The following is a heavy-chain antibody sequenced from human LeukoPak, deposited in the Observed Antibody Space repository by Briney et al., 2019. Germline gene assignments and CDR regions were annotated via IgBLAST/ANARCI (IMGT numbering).Heavy chain of an antibody. CDR2: INHNSGGT. J-gene: IGHJ5*02. D-gene: IGHD3-16*01. Sequence: ASVKVSCKASGYTLTCYYMHWVRQAPGQGLAWMGWINHNSGGTNYAQKFQGRVTMTRDTSISTAYMELSRLRSDDTAVYYCARGAGPKWFDPWGQGTLVTVSS. CDR3: ARGAGPKWFDP. CDR1: GYTLTCYY. V-gene: IGHV1-2*02.